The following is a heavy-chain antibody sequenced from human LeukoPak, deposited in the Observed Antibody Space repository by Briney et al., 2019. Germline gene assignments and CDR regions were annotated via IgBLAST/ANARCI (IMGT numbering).Heavy chain of an antibody. D-gene: IGHD4-17*01. J-gene: IGHJ4*02. CDR3: WRRNYGDYGGRYFDY. V-gene: IGHV4-34*08. CDR1: GFSFSDYD. Sequence: PGGSLRLSCAASGFSFSDYDMSWIRQPPGKGLEWVWTINYSGTTNYNPALKNRVTIVVDTSKNQLFLKLTSVTGADTTVYYCWRRNYGDYGGRYFDYWGQGTLVTVSS. CDR2: INYSGTT.